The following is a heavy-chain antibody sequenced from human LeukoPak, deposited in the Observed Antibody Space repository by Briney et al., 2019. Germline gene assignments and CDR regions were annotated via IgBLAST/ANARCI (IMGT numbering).Heavy chain of an antibody. Sequence: SETLSLTCTVSGDSISNYYWSWIRQPPGKGLEWIGYIYYSESTNYNPSLKSRVTISVDTSKNQFSLKLSSVTAADTAVYYCARSFDYWGQGTLVTVSS. CDR3: ARSFDY. V-gene: IGHV4-59*08. J-gene: IGHJ4*02. CDR1: GDSISNYY. CDR2: IYYSEST.